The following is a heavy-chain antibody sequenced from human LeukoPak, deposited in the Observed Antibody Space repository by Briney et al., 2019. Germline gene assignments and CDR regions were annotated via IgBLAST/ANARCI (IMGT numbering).Heavy chain of an antibody. J-gene: IGHJ4*02. CDR3: AKLGAGDYPYYFDF. V-gene: IGHV3-23*01. D-gene: IGHD4-17*01. Sequence: GGSLRLSCAASGFTFSNFAMSWVGQAPGKGLEWVSAISGSGVSAVSGSGGKTYYADSVKGRFTISRDSSKNKAFLQMSSLRAEDTAVYYCAKLGAGDYPYYFDFWGQGTLVAVSS. CDR2: VSGSGGKT. CDR1: GFTFSNFA.